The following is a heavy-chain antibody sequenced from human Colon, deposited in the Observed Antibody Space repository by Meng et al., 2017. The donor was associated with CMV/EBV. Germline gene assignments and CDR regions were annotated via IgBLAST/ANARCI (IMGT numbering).Heavy chain of an antibody. D-gene: IGHD1-14*01. Sequence: CVASGFTFSGYGFHWVRQAPGKGLEWVEVIWYDGSNKYYADSVKGRFIISRDNSKNTVYLQMNSLRAEDTAVYYCASPSSSPGPFDLWGRGTLVTVSS. V-gene: IGHV3-33*01. J-gene: IGHJ2*01. CDR3: ASPSSSPGPFDL. CDR2: IWYDGSNK. CDR1: GFTFSGYG.